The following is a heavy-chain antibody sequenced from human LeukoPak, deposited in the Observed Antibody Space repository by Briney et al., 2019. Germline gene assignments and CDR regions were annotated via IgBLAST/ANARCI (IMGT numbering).Heavy chain of an antibody. CDR3: ARGDSTGTAY. CDR2: IYYSGST. D-gene: IGHD4-17*01. CDR1: GGSISSYY. V-gene: IGHV4-59*01. J-gene: IGHJ4*02. Sequence: PSETLSLTCTVSGGSISSYYWSWIRQPPGKGLEWIGYIYYSGSTNYNPSLKSRVTISVDTSKNQFSLKLSSVTAADTAVYYCARGDSTGTAYWGQGTLVTVSS.